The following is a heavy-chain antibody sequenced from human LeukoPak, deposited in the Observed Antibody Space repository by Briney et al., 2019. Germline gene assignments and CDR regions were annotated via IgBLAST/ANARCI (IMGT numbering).Heavy chain of an antibody. CDR1: GGSISSHY. CDR2: IYYSGST. CDR3: ARVWIGFDY. Sequence: PSETLSLTCTVSGGSISSHYWSWIRQPPGKGLEWIGYIYYSGSTNYNPSLKSRVTISVDTSKNQFSLKLSSVTAADTAVYYCARVWIGFDYWGQGTLVTVSS. J-gene: IGHJ4*02. V-gene: IGHV4-59*11. D-gene: IGHD1-1*01.